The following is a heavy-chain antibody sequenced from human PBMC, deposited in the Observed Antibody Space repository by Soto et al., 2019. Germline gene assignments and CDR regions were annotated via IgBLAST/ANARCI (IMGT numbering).Heavy chain of an antibody. V-gene: IGHV1-8*01. CDR2: MNPNNGNA. Sequence: SSVKVSCKASGFTFITYDFSWVRQAAGQGLEWMGWMNPNNGNAGFAQKFRGRINMTRNTSISTAYLELSSLRSDDSAVYYCARGFFDYYDSSGPQWFDPWGQGTLVTVSP. CDR1: GFTFITYD. CDR3: ARGFFDYYDSSGPQWFDP. J-gene: IGHJ5*02. D-gene: IGHD3-22*01.